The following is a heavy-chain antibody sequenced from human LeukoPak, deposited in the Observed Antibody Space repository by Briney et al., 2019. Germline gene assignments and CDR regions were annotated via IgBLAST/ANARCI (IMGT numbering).Heavy chain of an antibody. Sequence: GGSLRLSCAASGFTFSSYSMMWVRQAPGKGLEWVSYISSTGSTIYYADSVKGRFTVSRDNAKNSLYLQMSSLRAEDTAVYYCARETDSTPFDYWGQGTLVTVSS. V-gene: IGHV3-48*04. CDR2: ISSTGSTI. J-gene: IGHJ4*02. CDR1: GFTFSSYS. CDR3: ARETDSTPFDY. D-gene: IGHD2-2*01.